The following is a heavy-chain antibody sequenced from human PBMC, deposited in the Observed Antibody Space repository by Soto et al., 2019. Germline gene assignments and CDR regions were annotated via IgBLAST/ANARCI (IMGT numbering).Heavy chain of an antibody. Sequence: SETLSLTCAVSGASISAYYWSWIRQPPGKGLEWIGYIYYSGSTNYNPSLKSRVTISVDTSKNQFSLKLSSVTAADTAVYYCARAWYNWNDLDYWGQGTLVTVAS. CDR3: ARAWYNWNDLDY. J-gene: IGHJ4*02. CDR1: GASISAYY. V-gene: IGHV4-59*08. CDR2: IYYSGST. D-gene: IGHD1-1*01.